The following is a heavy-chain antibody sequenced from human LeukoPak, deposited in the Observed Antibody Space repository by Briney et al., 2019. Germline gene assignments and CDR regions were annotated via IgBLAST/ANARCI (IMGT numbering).Heavy chain of an antibody. CDR2: IIPILGIA. CDR1: GYTFTSYA. V-gene: IGHV1-69*04. D-gene: IGHD6-19*01. Sequence: ASVKVSCKASGYTFTSYAMNWVRQAPGQGLEWMGRIIPILGIANYAQKFQGRVTITADKSTSTAYMELSSLRSEDTAVYYCARDRLGGYSSLDWGQGTLVTVSS. CDR3: ARDRLGGYSSLD. J-gene: IGHJ4*02.